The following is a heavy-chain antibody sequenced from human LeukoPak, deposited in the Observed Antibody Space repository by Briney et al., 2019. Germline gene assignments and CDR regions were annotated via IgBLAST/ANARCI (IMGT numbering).Heavy chain of an antibody. J-gene: IGHJ4*02. CDR3: ARLTRRSGNYFEN. CDR2: IYYNGGT. Sequence: SETLSLTCSVSGDSVSSGSHYWSWIRQPPGKGLEWIGYIYYNGGTEYSPSLKSRVNISLDTSKNQFSLKLSSVTAADTAVYYCARLTRRSGNYFENWGQGTLVTVSS. D-gene: IGHD1-1*01. V-gene: IGHV4-61*01. CDR1: GDSVSSGSHY.